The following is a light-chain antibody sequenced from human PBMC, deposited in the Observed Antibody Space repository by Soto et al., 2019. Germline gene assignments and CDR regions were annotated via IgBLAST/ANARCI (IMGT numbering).Light chain of an antibody. J-gene: IGLJ2*01. CDR1: SIDVGGFNY. Sequence: QSALTQPASVSGSPGQSITISCTGTSIDVGGFNYVSWYQQHPGKAPKLMIYEVINRPSGVSNRFSGSKSGNTASLTISGLQAEDEADYYSCSYTSNMYVELFGGGTKLTVL. V-gene: IGLV2-14*01. CDR3: CSYTSNMYVEL. CDR2: EVI.